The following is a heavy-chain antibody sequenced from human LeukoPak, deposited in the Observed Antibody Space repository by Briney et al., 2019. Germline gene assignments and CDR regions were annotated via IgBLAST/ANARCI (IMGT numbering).Heavy chain of an antibody. CDR2: IYYSGST. CDR1: GGSISSYS. D-gene: IGHD4-17*01. J-gene: IGHJ4*02. V-gene: IGHV4-59*01. Sequence: PSETLSLTCTVSGGSISSYSWSWIRQPPGKGLEWIGYIYYSGSTNYNPSLKSRVTISVDTSKNQLSLKLSSVTAADTAMYYCARAASMTTGPWFDYWGQGTLVTVSS. CDR3: ARAASMTTGPWFDY.